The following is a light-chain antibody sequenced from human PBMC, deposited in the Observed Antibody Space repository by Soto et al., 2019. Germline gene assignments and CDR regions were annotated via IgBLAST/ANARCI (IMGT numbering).Light chain of an antibody. CDR2: GDN. CDR1: SSNIGSNT. V-gene: IGLV1-44*01. Sequence: QAVVTQPPSASGTPGQRVTISCSGSSSNIGSNTMNWYQHLPGTAPILLIYGDNHRPSGVPDRFSGSKSGTSASLAISGLQSEDEADYYCAAWDDSLNGYVFGSGTKLTVL. CDR3: AAWDDSLNGYV. J-gene: IGLJ1*01.